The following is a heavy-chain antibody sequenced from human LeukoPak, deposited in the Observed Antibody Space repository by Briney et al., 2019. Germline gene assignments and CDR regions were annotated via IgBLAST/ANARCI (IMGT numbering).Heavy chain of an antibody. CDR3: AREGGYSYGYGDY. D-gene: IGHD5-18*01. CDR1: GYTFTGYY. CDR2: INPNSGGT. J-gene: IGHJ4*02. Sequence: ASVKVSCKASGYTFTGYYMHWVRQAPGQGLEWMGRINPNSGGTNYAQKFQGRVTMTTDTSTSTAYMELRSLRSDDTAVYYCAREGGYSYGYGDYWGQGTLVTVSS. V-gene: IGHV1-2*06.